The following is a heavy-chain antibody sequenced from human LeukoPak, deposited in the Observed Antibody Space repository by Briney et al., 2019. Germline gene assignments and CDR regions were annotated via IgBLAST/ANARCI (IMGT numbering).Heavy chain of an antibody. J-gene: IGHJ4*02. D-gene: IGHD2-2*01. V-gene: IGHV1-2*02. CDR3: ARDPLMNGIVPAASGEYDY. CDR2: INPNSGGT. Sequence: GASVKVSCKASGGTFSSYAISWVRQAPGQGLEWMGWINPNSGGTNYAQKFQGRVTMTRDTSISTAYMELSRLRSDDTAVYYCARDPLMNGIVPAASGEYDYWGQGTLVTVSS. CDR1: GGTFSSYA.